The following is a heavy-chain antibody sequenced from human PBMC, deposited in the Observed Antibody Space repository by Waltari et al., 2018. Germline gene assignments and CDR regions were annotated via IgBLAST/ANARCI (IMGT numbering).Heavy chain of an antibody. V-gene: IGHV4-34*01. D-gene: IGHD6-13*01. CDR2: INHSGST. J-gene: IGHJ4*02. CDR1: GGSFRRYY. Sequence: QVQLQQWGAGLLRPSETLSLTRAVYGGSFRRYYCSWIRQPPGKGLEGIGEINHSGSTNYNPSLKSRVTISVDTSKNQFSLKLSSVTAADTAVYYCARMGIAAAGAFDYWGQGTLVTVSS. CDR3: ARMGIAAAGAFDY.